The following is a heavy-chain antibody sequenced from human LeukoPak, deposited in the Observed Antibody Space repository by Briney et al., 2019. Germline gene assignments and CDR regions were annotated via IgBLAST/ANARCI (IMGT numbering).Heavy chain of an antibody. J-gene: IGHJ4*02. CDR1: AFTFNTYA. V-gene: IGHV3-23*01. CDR3: ARDNDYAFDY. D-gene: IGHD4-17*01. CDR2: ISGSGGRI. Sequence: GGSLRLSCAASAFTFNTYAMNWVRQAPGKGLEWVSGISGSGGRIYYADSVKGRFTISRDNAKNSLYLQMNSLRDEDTAVYYCARDNDYAFDYWGQGTLVTVSS.